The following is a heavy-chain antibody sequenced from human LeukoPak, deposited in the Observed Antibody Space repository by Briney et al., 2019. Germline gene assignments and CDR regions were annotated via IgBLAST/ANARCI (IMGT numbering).Heavy chain of an antibody. CDR1: GGSISSGDYY. Sequence: SQTLSLTCTVSGGSISSGDYYWSWIRQPPGTGLEWIGYIYYSGSTYYNPSLKSRVTISVDTSKNQFSLKLSSVTAADTAVYYCAKDVGDYYDSSGYYYLDYWGQGILVTVSS. D-gene: IGHD3-22*01. J-gene: IGHJ4*02. CDR3: AKDVGDYYDSSGYYYLDY. CDR2: IYYSGST. V-gene: IGHV4-30-4*01.